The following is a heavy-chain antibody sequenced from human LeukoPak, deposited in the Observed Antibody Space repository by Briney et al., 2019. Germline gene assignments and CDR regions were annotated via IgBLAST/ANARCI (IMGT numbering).Heavy chain of an antibody. CDR2: IYHSGST. CDR3: ARLGSLGSSGYYYMDV. Sequence: SETLSLTSAVSGYSISSGYYWGWIRQPPGKGLEWIGSIYHSGSTYYNPSLKSRVTISVDTSKNQFSLKLSSVTAADTAVYYCARLGSLGSSGYYYMDVWGKGTTVTVSS. D-gene: IGHD6-6*01. J-gene: IGHJ6*03. CDR1: GYSISSGYY. V-gene: IGHV4-38-2*01.